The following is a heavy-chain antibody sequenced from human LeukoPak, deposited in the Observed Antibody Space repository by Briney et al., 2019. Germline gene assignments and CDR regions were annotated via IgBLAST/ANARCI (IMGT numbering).Heavy chain of an antibody. J-gene: IGHJ4*02. CDR3: ARDQIYCSGGYCYFDY. V-gene: IGHV3-74*01. D-gene: IGHD2-15*01. Sequence: PGGSLRLSCAASGFTFSSYWMHWVRQAPGEGLVWVSRINSDGSSISYADSVKGRFTSSRDNAKNTLYLQMNGLRAEDTAVYYCARDQIYCSGGYCYFDYWGQGTLVTVSS. CDR1: GFTFSSYW. CDR2: INSDGSSI.